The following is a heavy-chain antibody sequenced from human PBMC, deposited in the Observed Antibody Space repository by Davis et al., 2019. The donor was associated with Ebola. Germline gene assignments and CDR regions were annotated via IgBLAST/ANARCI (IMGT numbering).Heavy chain of an antibody. D-gene: IGHD3-3*01. Sequence: GESLKISCAASGFTFSSYWMHWVRQAPGKGLVWVSRINSDGSSTSYADSVKGRFTISRDNAKNTLYLQMNSLRAEDTAVYYCARDIENYDFWSGPGDETWGQGTLVTVSS. CDR1: GFTFSSYW. J-gene: IGHJ5*02. CDR2: INSDGSST. V-gene: IGHV3-74*01. CDR3: ARDIENYDFWSGPGDET.